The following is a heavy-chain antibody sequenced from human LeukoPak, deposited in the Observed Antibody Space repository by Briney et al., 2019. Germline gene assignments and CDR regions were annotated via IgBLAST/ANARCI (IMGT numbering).Heavy chain of an antibody. V-gene: IGHV4-4*07. CDR2: IYTSGST. D-gene: IGHD2-15*01. J-gene: IGHJ5*02. CDR1: GGSISSYY. Sequence: PSETLSLTCTVSGGSISSYYWSWIRQPAGKGLEWMGRIYTSGSTNYNPSLKSRVTMSVDTSKNPFSLTLSSVTAADTAVYYCARFHLGYCSGGSCYSSWFDPWGQGTLVTVSS. CDR3: ARFHLGYCSGGSCYSSWFDP.